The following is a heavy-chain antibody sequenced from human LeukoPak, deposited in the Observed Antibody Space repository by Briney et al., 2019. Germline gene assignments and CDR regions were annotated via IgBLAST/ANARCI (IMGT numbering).Heavy chain of an antibody. Sequence: GGSLRLSCAASGFTFSSYSMNWVRQAPGKGLEWVSYISSSSSTIYYADSVKGRFTISRDNAKNSLYLQMNSLRAEDTAVYYCARALDDYGDYVWGQGTLVTVFS. J-gene: IGHJ4*02. D-gene: IGHD4-17*01. V-gene: IGHV3-48*04. CDR2: ISSSSSTI. CDR1: GFTFSSYS. CDR3: ARALDDYGDYV.